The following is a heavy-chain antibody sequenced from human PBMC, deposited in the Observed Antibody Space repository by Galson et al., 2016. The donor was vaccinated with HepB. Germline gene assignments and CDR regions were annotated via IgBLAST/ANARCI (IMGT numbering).Heavy chain of an antibody. CDR1: GGSIGSSSYY. CDR2: IYYSGST. V-gene: IGHV4-39*01. D-gene: IGHD3-22*01. CDR3: ARRAATYDSSGYYYGADGDY. Sequence: TLSLTCTVSGGSIGSSSYYWGWIRQPPGKGLEWIGSIYYSGSTYYNPSLKSRVTMSVDTSKNQFSLKLNSVTAADTAVYYCARRAATYDSSGYYYGADGDYWGQGTLVTVSS. J-gene: IGHJ4*02.